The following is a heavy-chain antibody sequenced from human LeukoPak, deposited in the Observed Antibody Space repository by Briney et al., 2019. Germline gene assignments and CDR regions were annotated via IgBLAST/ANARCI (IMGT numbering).Heavy chain of an antibody. D-gene: IGHD2-8*01. J-gene: IGHJ4*02. CDR2: INRSGGST. CDR1: GFTFDDYG. CDR3: ARGFRNGPFDC. Sequence: GGSLRLSCEASGFTFDDYGMSWVRQPPGKGLEWVSGINRSGGSTDYADSVKGRFTISRDNAKNSHFLQMNSLRVEDTALYYCARGFRNGPFDCWGQGTLVTVSS. V-gene: IGHV3-20*04.